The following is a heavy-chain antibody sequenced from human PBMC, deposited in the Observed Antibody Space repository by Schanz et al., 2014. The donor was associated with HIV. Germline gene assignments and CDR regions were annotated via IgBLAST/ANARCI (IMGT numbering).Heavy chain of an antibody. V-gene: IGHV3-21*01. CDR1: RFTLSVYA. CDR3: AREDGWFGDIYYFGLDV. CDR2: IDSSSSYK. J-gene: IGHJ6*02. D-gene: IGHD3-10*01. Sequence: EVQLVESGGGLVKPGGSLRLSCAASRFTLSVYAMNWVRQAPGKGLEWVSSIDSSSSYKYYADSVKGRFTISRDNAKNSLYLQMNTLRAEDTAVYYCAREDGWFGDIYYFGLDVWGRGTTVTVSS.